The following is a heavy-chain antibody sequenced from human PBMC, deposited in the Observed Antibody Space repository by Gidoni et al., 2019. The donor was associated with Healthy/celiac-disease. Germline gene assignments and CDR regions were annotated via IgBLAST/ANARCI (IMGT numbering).Heavy chain of an antibody. CDR1: GFTFDDYA. V-gene: IGHV3-9*01. D-gene: IGHD2-2*01. CDR3: AKDIGSTSSRGAFDI. CDR2: ISWNSGSI. Sequence: EVQLVESGGGLVQPGRSLRLSCAASGFTFDDYAMHWVRQAPGKGLERVAGISWNSGSIGYADSVKGRFTISRDNAKNSLYLQMNSLRAEDTALYYCAKDIGSTSSRGAFDIWGQGTMVTVSS. J-gene: IGHJ3*02.